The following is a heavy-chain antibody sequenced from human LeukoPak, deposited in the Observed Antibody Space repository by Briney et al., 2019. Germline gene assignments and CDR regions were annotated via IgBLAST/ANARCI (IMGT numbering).Heavy chain of an antibody. V-gene: IGHV4-38-2*01. D-gene: IGHD3-16*01. CDR2: IYHSGST. J-gene: IGHJ5*02. CDR3: ARVSGGGWFDP. CDR1: GYSISGGYY. Sequence: PSETLSLTCAVSGYSISGGYYWGWIRQSPGKGLEWIGSIYHSGSTYYNPSLKSRVTISVDTSKNQFSLKLSSVTAADTAVYYCARVSGGGWFDPWGQGTLVTVSS.